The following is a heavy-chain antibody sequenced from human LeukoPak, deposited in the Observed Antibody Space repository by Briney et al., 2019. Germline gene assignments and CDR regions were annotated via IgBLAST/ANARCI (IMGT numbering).Heavy chain of an antibody. D-gene: IGHD6-13*01. CDR3: ARSQSSSLIDY. J-gene: IGHJ4*02. CDR2: IYSGGST. Sequence: PGGSLRLSCAASGFSVSSNYMTWVRQAPGKGLEWVSVIYSGGSTYYADSVKGRFTISRENSKNTLYLQMNSLTVEDTAVYYCARSQSSSLIDYWGQGTLVTVSS. CDR1: GFSVSSNY. V-gene: IGHV3-66*01.